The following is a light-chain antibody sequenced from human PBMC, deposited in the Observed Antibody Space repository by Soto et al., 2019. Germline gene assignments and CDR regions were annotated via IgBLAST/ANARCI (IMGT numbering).Light chain of an antibody. CDR1: QSILSSSNNKNY. CDR2: WAS. J-gene: IGKJ4*01. CDR3: QQYYSTPPT. V-gene: IGKV4-1*01. Sequence: DIVMTQSPDSLTVSLGERATINCKSSQSILSSSNNKNYLVWYLQKPGQPPKVLINWASTRESGVPDRFSGSGSGADFTLTISSLQAEDVAVYYCQQYYSTPPTFGGGTKLEIK.